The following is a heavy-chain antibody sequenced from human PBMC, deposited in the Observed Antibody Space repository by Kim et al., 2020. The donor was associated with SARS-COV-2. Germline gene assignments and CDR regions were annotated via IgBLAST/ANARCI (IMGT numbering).Heavy chain of an antibody. CDR1: GFTFSSYW. CDR2: IKQDGSEK. J-gene: IGHJ4*02. Sequence: GGSLRLSCAASGFTFSSYWMSWVRQAPGKGLEWVANIKQDGSEKYYVDSVKGRFTISRDNAKNSLYLQMNSLRAEDTAVYYCARSRRYCSSTSCSSGNLFDYWGEGTLVTVSS. V-gene: IGHV3-7*03. CDR3: ARSRRYCSSTSCSSGNLFDY. D-gene: IGHD2-2*01.